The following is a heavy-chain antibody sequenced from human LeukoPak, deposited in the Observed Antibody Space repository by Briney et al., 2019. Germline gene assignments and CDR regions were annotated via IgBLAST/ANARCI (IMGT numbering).Heavy chain of an antibody. CDR1: GGSISSSNW. J-gene: IGHJ5*02. CDR3: ARVRPPYYDFSNWFDP. CDR2: IYHSGST. V-gene: IGHV4-4*02. Sequence: SETLSLTCGIPGGSISSSNWWSWVRQPPGKGLEWIGEIYHSGSTNYNPSLKSRVTISVDTSKNQFSLKLSSVTAADTAVYYCARVRPPYYDFSNWFDPWGQGTLVTVSS. D-gene: IGHD3-3*01.